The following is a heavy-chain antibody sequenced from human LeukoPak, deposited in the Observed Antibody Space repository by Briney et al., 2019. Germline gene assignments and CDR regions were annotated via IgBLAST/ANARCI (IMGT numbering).Heavy chain of an antibody. CDR1: GFTFSNYW. V-gene: IGHV3-74*01. CDR2: INGDGSST. J-gene: IGHJ3*01. Sequence: GGSLRLSCAASGFTFSNYWMHWVRQVPGKGLVWVSRINGDGSSTDYLDSVKGRFTISRDNARNTLYLQMNSLRAEDTAVYYCARVPYVFDLWGQGTMVTVSS. CDR3: ARVPYVFDL.